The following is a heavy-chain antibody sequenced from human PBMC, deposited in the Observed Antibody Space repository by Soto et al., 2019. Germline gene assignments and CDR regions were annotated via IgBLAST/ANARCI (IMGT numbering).Heavy chain of an antibody. CDR3: ARATGYYHTSGSDS. CDR1: GLTFSNFA. V-gene: IGHV3-23*01. CDR2: IGGSSGTT. J-gene: IGHJ4*02. D-gene: IGHD3-22*01. Sequence: PGGSLRLSCEVSGLTFSNFAMSWVRQAPGKGLEWASAIGGSSGTTFYADSVKGRFTISKDYSKNMLYLQMNGLRAEDTAVYYCARATGYYHTSGSDSWGQGTLVTVSS.